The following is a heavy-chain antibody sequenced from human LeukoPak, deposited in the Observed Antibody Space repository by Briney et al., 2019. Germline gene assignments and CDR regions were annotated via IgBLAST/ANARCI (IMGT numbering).Heavy chain of an antibody. CDR3: SKDPRGASYYYGSGSYYQAY. V-gene: IGHV3-7*03. J-gene: IGHJ4*01. CDR2: IKQDGSGK. Sequence: GGSLRLSCAASGFTFSSYCMSWVRQAPGKGLEWVANIKQDGSGKYYVDSVKGRFTISRDNAKNSLYLQMNSLRDEGTAVYYCSKDPRGASYYYGSGSYYQAYWGQGTLVTVSS. CDR1: GFTFSSYC. D-gene: IGHD3-10*01.